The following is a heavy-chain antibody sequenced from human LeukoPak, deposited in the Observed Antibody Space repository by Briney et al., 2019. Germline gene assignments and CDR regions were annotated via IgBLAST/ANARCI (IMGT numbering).Heavy chain of an antibody. CDR3: ARDTPNYSSGWINYYYYYGMDV. CDR2: ISWNSGSI. Sequence: GRSLRLSCAASGFTFDDYAMHWVRQAPGKGLEWVSGISWNSGSIGYADSVKGRFTISRDNAKNSLYLQMNSLRAEDTAVYYCARDTPNYSSGWINYYYYYGMDVWGQGTTVTVSS. D-gene: IGHD6-19*01. V-gene: IGHV3-9*01. J-gene: IGHJ6*02. CDR1: GFTFDDYA.